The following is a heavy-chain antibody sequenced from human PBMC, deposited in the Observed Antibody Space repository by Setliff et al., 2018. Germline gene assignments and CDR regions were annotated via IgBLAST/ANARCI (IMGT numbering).Heavy chain of an antibody. D-gene: IGHD3-3*01. CDR2: IYHSGST. CDR1: GYSISSAYY. J-gene: IGHJ5*02. CDR3: AGHNAHLEWLFAWFDP. Sequence: SETLSLTCAVSGYSISSAYYWGWIRQPPGKGLEWIGSIYHSGSTYYNPSLKSRVTISVDTSKNQFSLKLSSVTAADTAVDYCAGHNAHLEWLFAWFDPWGQGTLVTVS. V-gene: IGHV4-38-2*01.